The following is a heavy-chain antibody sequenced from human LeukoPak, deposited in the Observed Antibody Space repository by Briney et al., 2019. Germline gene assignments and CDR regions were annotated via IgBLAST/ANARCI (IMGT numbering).Heavy chain of an antibody. CDR1: GFTFSSYS. J-gene: IGHJ4*02. D-gene: IGHD3-22*01. Sequence: GGSLRLSCAASGFTFSSYSMNWVRQAPGKGLEWVSSISSSSSYIHYADSVKGRFTISRDNAKNSLYLQMNSLRAEDTAVYYCARENNYYDSSGYYVYYFDYWGQGTLVTVSS. CDR3: ARENNYYDSSGYYVYYFDY. CDR2: ISSSSSYI. V-gene: IGHV3-21*01.